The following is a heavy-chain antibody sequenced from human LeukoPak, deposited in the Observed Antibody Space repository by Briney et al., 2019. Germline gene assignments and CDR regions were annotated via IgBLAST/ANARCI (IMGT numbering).Heavy chain of an antibody. D-gene: IGHD5-18*01. CDR2: ISYDGSNK. V-gene: IGHV3-30-3*01. CDR3: ARDSGYSYGFWYYYYGMDV. J-gene: IGHJ6*02. CDR1: GFTFSSYA. Sequence: GGSLRLSCAASGFTFSSYAMHWVRQAPGKGLEWVAVISYDGSNKYYADSVKGRFTISRDNSKNTLYLQMNSLRVEDTAVYYCARDSGYSYGFWYYYYGMDVWGQGTTVTVSS.